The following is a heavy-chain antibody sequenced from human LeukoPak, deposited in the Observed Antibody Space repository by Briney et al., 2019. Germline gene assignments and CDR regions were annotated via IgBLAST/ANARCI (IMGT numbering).Heavy chain of an antibody. CDR3: ARGHYFPVRGLIIKYPADY. J-gene: IGHJ4*02. D-gene: IGHD3-10*02. Sequence: SVNVSCKASGYTFTGYYMHWVRQAPGQGLEWMGCIITKSGGTNYEQEFQGRVTMTRNTSISTAYMELSRLRSDDTAADYCARGHYFPVRGLIIKYPADYWGQGTLVNVSS. V-gene: IGHV1-2*02. CDR1: GYTFTGYY. CDR2: IITKSGGT.